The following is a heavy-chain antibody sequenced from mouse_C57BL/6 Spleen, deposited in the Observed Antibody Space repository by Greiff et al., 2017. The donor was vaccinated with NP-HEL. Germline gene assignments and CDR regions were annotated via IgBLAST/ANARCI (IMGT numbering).Heavy chain of an antibody. CDR1: GFTFSDYG. Sequence: EVKLVESGGGLVKPGGSLKLSCAASGFTFSDYGMHWVRQAPEKGLEWVAYISSGSSTIYYADTVKGRFTISRDNAKNTLFLQMTSLRSEDTAMYYCARDTTVVALYWYFDVWGTGTTVTVSS. CDR3: ARDTTVVALYWYFDV. D-gene: IGHD1-1*01. CDR2: ISSGSSTI. V-gene: IGHV5-17*01. J-gene: IGHJ1*03.